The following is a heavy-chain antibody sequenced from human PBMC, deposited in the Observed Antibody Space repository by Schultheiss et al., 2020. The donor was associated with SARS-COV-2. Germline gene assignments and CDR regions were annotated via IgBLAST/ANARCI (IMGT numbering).Heavy chain of an antibody. V-gene: IGHV4-31*03. Sequence: SETLSLTCTVSGGSINNGGYYWSWIRQHPRKGLEWIGYIYYSGSTYYNPSLKSRVTISVDTSENQFSLKVRSVTAADTAVYYCARVGRSYYGSGSPNWFDPWGQGTLVTVSS. CDR2: IYYSGST. J-gene: IGHJ5*02. D-gene: IGHD3-10*01. CDR3: ARVGRSYYGSGSPNWFDP. CDR1: GGSINNGGYY.